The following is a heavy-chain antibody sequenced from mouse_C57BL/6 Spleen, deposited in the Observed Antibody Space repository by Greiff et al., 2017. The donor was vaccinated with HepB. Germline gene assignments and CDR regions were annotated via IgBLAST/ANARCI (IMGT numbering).Heavy chain of an antibody. CDR3: ARSMDY. V-gene: IGHV1-61*01. J-gene: IGHJ2*01. CDR1: GYTFTSYW. CDR2: IYHSDSET. Sequence: QVQLQQPGAELVRPGSSVKLSCKASGYTFTSYWMDWVKQRPGQGLEWIGNIYHSDSETHYNQKVKDKATLPVDKSSSTAYMQLSSLTSEDSAVYYCARSMDYSGHGTTLTASS.